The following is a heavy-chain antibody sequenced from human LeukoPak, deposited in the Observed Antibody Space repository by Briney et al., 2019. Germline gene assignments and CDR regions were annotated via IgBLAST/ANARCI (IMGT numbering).Heavy chain of an antibody. V-gene: IGHV3-30*03. CDR1: GFTFSSYG. CDR2: ISYDGSNK. Sequence: GGSLRLSCAASGFTFSSYGMHWVRQAPGKGLEWVAVISYDGSNKYYADSVKGRFTISRDNSKNTLYLQMNSLRAEDTAVYYCARDSGPNLRSGSYFDYWGQGTLVIVSS. CDR3: ARDSGPNLRSGSYFDY. J-gene: IGHJ4*02.